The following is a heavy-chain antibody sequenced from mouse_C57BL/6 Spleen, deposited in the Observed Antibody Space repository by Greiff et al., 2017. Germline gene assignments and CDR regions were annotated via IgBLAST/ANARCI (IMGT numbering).Heavy chain of an antibody. CDR2: IDPSDSYT. CDR3: GRYDSNRFAY. D-gene: IGHD2-5*01. J-gene: IGHJ3*01. V-gene: IGHV1-50*01. CDR1: GYTFTSYW. Sequence: QVQLQQPGAELVKPGASVKLSCTASGYTFTSYWMQWVKQGPGQGLEWIGEIDPSDSYTNYNQKFKGKATLTVDTSSSTAYMQLSSLTSEDSAFYCGGRYDSNRFAYWGQGTLVTVSA.